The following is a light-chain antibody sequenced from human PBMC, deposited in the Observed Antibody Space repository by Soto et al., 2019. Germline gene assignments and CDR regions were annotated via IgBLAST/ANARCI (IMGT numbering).Light chain of an antibody. CDR2: AAS. CDR1: QAINTY. Sequence: DIQLTQSPSVLAASVGDRVTITCRASQAINTYLAWYQHKPGKAPNVLIYAASTLESVVPSRFSGSVSGTEFTLTVTSLQPEDFATYYCQHIDTFRLTFGGGTKVELK. CDR3: QHIDTFRLT. V-gene: IGKV1-9*01. J-gene: IGKJ4*01.